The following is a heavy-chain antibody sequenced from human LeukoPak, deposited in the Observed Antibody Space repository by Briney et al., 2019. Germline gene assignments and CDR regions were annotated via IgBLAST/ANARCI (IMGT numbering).Heavy chain of an antibody. D-gene: IGHD3-10*01. CDR2: MSYDGSNK. CDR1: GFTFSSYA. J-gene: IGHJ5*02. Sequence: GGSLRLSCAASGFTFSSYAMLWVRQAPGKGLEWVAVMSYDGSNKYYADSVKGRFTISRDNSKNTLYLQMNSLRAEDTAVYYCAREGLLWFGELVSWHWFDPWGQGTLVTVSS. V-gene: IGHV3-30*04. CDR3: AREGLLWFGELVSWHWFDP.